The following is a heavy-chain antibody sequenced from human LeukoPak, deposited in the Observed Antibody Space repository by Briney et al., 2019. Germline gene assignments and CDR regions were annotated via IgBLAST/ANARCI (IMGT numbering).Heavy chain of an antibody. V-gene: IGHV1-69*01. CDR1: GGTFSSYA. J-gene: IGHJ3*02. CDR3: ARVYLRFHNDAFDI. D-gene: IGHD5/OR15-5a*01. CDR2: IIPIFGTA. Sequence: SVKVSCKASGGTFSSYAIGWVRQAPGQGLEWMGGIIPIFGTANYAQKFQGRVTITADESTSTAYMELSSLRSEDTAVYYCARVYLRFHNDAFDIWGQGTMVTVSS.